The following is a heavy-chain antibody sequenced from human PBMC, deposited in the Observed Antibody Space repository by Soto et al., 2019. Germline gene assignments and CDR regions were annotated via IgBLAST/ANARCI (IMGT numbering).Heavy chain of an antibody. CDR3: ARGKGIAAAGAFNWFDP. D-gene: IGHD6-13*01. CDR2: INHSGST. J-gene: IGHJ5*02. CDR1: GGSFSGYY. V-gene: IGHV4-34*01. Sequence: PSETLSLTCAVYGGSFSGYYWSWIRQPPGKGLEWIGEINHSGSTNYNPSLKSRVTISVDTSKNQFSLKLSSVTAADTAVYYCARGKGIAAAGAFNWFDPWGQGTLVTVSS.